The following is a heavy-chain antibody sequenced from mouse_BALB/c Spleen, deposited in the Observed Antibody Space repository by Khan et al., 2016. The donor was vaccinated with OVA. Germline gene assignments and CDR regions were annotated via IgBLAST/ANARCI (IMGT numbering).Heavy chain of an antibody. CDR2: INPSSGYT. V-gene: IGHV1-4*01. Sequence: QVQLKQSGAELARPGASVKMSCKASGYTFTSYTMHWVKQRPGQGLEWIGYINPSSGYTNYIQKFKDKATLTADKSSSTAYMQLSSLTSEDSAVYYCARDSSGYVLAYWGQGTLVTVSA. J-gene: IGHJ3*01. CDR1: GYTFTSYT. CDR3: ARDSSGYVLAY. D-gene: IGHD3-2*01.